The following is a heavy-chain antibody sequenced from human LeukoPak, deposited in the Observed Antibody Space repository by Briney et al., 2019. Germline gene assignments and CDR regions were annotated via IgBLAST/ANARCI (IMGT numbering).Heavy chain of an antibody. CDR1: GFTFSSYN. Sequence: GGSLRLSCAASGFTFSSYNMNWVRQAPGKGLEWVSSISYSSSNIYYADSVKGRFTISRDNSKNTLYLQMNSLRAEDTAVYYCARPLLNWEAFDYWGQGTLVTVSS. CDR3: ARPLLNWEAFDY. V-gene: IGHV3-21*01. D-gene: IGHD7-27*01. CDR2: ISYSSSNI. J-gene: IGHJ4*02.